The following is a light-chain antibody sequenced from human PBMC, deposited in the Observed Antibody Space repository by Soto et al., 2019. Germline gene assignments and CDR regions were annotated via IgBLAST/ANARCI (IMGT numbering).Light chain of an antibody. V-gene: IGKV1-5*03. Sequence: DIQMTQSPSTLSASVGDRVTITCRASQSISSWLAWYQQKPGKAPKVLIHKASSLESGVPSRFSGSGSGTEFTLTISSLQPDDFATYYCRQYNSYPVTFGAGTKVEIK. CDR2: KAS. CDR1: QSISSW. CDR3: RQYNSYPVT. J-gene: IGKJ4*01.